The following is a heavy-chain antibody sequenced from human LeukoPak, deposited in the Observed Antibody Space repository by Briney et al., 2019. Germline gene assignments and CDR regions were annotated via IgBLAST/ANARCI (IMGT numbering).Heavy chain of an antibody. CDR3: ARGAGRYGDYRDY. CDR1: GFTFSSYS. J-gene: IGHJ4*02. V-gene: IGHV3-21*01. CDR2: ISSSSSYI. Sequence: GGSLRLSCAASGFTFSSYSMNWVRQAPGKGLEWVSSISSSSSYIYYADSVKGRFTISRDNAKNSLYLQMNSLRAEDTAVYYCARGAGRYGDYRDYWGQGTLVTVSS. D-gene: IGHD4-17*01.